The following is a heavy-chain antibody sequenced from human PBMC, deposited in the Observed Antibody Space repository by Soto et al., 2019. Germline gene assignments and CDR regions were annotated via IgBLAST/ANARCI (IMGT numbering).Heavy chain of an antibody. Sequence: KTSETLSLTCTVSGGSISSSSYYWGWIRQPPGKGLEWIGSIYYSGSTYYDPSLKSRVTISVDTSKNQFSLKLSSVTAADTAVYYCATTPGYCSSTSCKPAPYNWFDPWGQGTLVTASS. CDR1: GGSISSSSYY. CDR2: IYYSGST. D-gene: IGHD2-2*01. V-gene: IGHV4-39*01. J-gene: IGHJ5*02. CDR3: ATTPGYCSSTSCKPAPYNWFDP.